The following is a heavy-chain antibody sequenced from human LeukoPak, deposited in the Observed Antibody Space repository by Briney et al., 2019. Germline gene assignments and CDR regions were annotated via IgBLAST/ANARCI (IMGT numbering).Heavy chain of an antibody. D-gene: IGHD1-26*01. CDR3: ARGSTAGAMGHY. CDR2: IYTSGST. CDR1: GGSISSGSYY. Sequence: SETLSLTCTVSGGSISSGSYYWNWIRQPAGKGLEWIGRIYTSGSTNSNPSFQSRVTISVDTPKNQFSLDLRSVTAADTAVYYCARGSTAGAMGHYWGQGTLVSVSS. J-gene: IGHJ4*02. V-gene: IGHV4-61*02.